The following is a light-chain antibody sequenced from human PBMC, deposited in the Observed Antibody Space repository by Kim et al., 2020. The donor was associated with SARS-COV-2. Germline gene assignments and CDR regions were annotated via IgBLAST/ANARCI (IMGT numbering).Light chain of an antibody. CDR2: GAS. Sequence: EIVMTQSPATLSVSPGERVTLYCRASQSVDSNLAWYQQKPGQAPRLLIYGASTRATDIPARFSGSGSGTEFTLIISSLQSEDFAVYYCQQYSHWPSYTFGQGTKLEI. V-gene: IGKV3-15*01. CDR3: QQYSHWPSYT. J-gene: IGKJ2*01. CDR1: QSVDSN.